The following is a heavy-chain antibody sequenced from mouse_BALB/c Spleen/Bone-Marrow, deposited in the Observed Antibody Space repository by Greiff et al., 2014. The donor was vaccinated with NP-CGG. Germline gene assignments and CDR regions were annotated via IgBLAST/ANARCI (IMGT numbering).Heavy chain of an antibody. J-gene: IGHJ4*01. D-gene: IGHD2-4*01. CDR2: ISNGGGST. V-gene: IGHV5-12-2*01. Sequence: EVQRVESGGGLAQPGGSLKLSCAASGFTFSSYTMSWVRQTPEKRLEWVAYISNGGGSTYYPDTVKGRFTISRDNAKNTLYLQMSSLKSEDTAMYYCARGLRGYAMDYWGQGTSVTVSS. CDR3: ARGLRGYAMDY. CDR1: GFTFSSYT.